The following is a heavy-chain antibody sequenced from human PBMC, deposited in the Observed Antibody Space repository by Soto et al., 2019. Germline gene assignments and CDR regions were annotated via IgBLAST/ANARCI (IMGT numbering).Heavy chain of an antibody. J-gene: IGHJ6*03. CDR3: AGGYCSRTNCKGNYSYYMDV. V-gene: IGHV4-34*01. D-gene: IGHD2-2*01. CDR2: INHSGST. CDR1: GGSFSVYY. Sequence: QVQLQQWGAGLLKPSETLSLTCAVSGGSFSVYYWSWIRQPPGKGLEWIGEINHSGSTNYNPSLRSRVTISVDTSKNQFSLKRSSVTAADTAVYYGAGGYCSRTNCKGNYSYYMDVWGKGPTVTVSS.